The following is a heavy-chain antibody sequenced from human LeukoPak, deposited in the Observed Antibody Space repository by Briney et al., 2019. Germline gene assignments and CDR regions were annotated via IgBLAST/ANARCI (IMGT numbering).Heavy chain of an antibody. J-gene: IGHJ4*02. CDR1: GGSMSGHF. V-gene: IGHV4-59*08. Sequence: PSETLSLTCTVSGGSMSGHFWSWIRQPPGKGLEWLGYAYYSGSTTYNPSLKSRVTISTDTSNNRFSLKLRSVTAADTAVYYCARLLGSSTAVDYWGQGTLVTVSS. CDR2: AYYSGST. D-gene: IGHD1-14*01. CDR3: ARLLGSSTAVDY.